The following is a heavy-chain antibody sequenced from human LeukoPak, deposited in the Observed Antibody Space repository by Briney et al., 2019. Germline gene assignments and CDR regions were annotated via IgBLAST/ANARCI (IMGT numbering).Heavy chain of an antibody. D-gene: IGHD6-13*01. CDR2: INHNGST. Sequence: PSETLSLTCAVYGGSFSGSYWNWIRQPPGKGLEWIGEINHNGSTNYNPSLKSRVTISVDTSKNQFSLKLSSVTAADTAVYYCARESSSWYRYFDYWGQGTLVTVSS. J-gene: IGHJ4*02. CDR1: GGSFSGSY. V-gene: IGHV4-34*01. CDR3: ARESSSWYRYFDY.